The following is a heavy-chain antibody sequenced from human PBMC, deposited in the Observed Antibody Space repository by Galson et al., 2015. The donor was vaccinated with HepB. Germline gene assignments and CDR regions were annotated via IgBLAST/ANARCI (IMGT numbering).Heavy chain of an antibody. J-gene: IGHJ6*02. V-gene: IGHV1-69*04. CDR1: GGTFSSYA. CDR2: IIPILGIA. D-gene: IGHD3-10*01. CDR3: ARDIPRRDSSDYYGSGSYYTTQYYYGMDV. Sequence: SVKVSCKASGGTFSSYAISWVRQAPGQGLEWMGRIIPILGIANYAQKFQGRVTITADKSTSTAYMELSSLRSEDMAVYYCARDIPRRDSSDYYGSGSYYTTQYYYGMDVWGQGTTVTVSS.